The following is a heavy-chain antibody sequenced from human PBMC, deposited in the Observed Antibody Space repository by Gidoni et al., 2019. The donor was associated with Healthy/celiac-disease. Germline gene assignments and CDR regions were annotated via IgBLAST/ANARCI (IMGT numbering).Heavy chain of an antibody. Sequence: KALEWLALIFWNDDKRYSPSLESRLSITKDTSKNQVVLTMTNMDPVDTATYYCAHRFFWSGYFGYWGLGTLVTVSS. CDR3: AHRFFWSGYFGY. V-gene: IGHV2-5*01. CDR2: IFWNDDK. D-gene: IGHD3-3*01. J-gene: IGHJ4*02.